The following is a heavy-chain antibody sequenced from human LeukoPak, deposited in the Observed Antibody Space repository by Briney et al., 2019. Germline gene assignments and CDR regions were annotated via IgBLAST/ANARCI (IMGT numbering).Heavy chain of an antibody. Sequence: ASVKVSCKASGYTFISYGISWVRQAPGQGLQWMGWISPYNGNTNYVQKFQGRVTMTTDTSTSTAYMELRSLRSEDTAVYYCARAVGVVPAASGDTAMVTQLPFDIWGQGTMVTVSS. D-gene: IGHD5-18*01. CDR1: GYTFISYG. CDR2: ISPYNGNT. J-gene: IGHJ3*02. CDR3: ARAVGVVPAASGDTAMVTQLPFDI. V-gene: IGHV1-18*01.